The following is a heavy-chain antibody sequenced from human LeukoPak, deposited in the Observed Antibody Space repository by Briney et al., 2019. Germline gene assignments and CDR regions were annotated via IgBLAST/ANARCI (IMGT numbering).Heavy chain of an antibody. CDR2: ISSSSSYI. Sequence: GGSLRLSCAASGFTFSSYSMNWVRRAPGKGLEWVSSISSSSSYIYYANSVKGRFTISRDNAKNSLYLQMNSLRAEDTAVYYCASAGSTDAFDIWGQGTMVTVSS. J-gene: IGHJ3*02. CDR3: ASAGSTDAFDI. CDR1: GFTFSSYS. D-gene: IGHD2-2*01. V-gene: IGHV3-21*01.